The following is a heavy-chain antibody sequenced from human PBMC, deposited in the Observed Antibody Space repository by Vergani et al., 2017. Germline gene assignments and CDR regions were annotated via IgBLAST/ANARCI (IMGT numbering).Heavy chain of an antibody. D-gene: IGHD3-9*01. CDR2: IFSNDEK. CDR3: VHRLGYFDWDGAFDV. J-gene: IGHJ3*01. V-gene: IGHV2-26*01. CDR1: GFSLSNARMG. Sequence: QVTLQESGPVLVKPTETLTLTCTVSGFSLSNARMGVSWIRQPPGKALEWLAHIFSNDEKSYSTSLKSRLTISKDTSKSQVVLTMATMDPVDTATYYCVHRLGYFDWDGAFDVWGPGTMVTVSS.